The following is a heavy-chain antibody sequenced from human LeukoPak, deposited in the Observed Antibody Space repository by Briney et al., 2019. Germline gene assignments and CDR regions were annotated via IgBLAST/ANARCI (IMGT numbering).Heavy chain of an antibody. CDR2: FLPEDGAT. V-gene: IGHV1-24*01. CDR3: ASGLLEFCTTITCEDY. D-gene: IGHD1-1*01. J-gene: IGHJ4*02. CDR1: GYTLPEIP. Sequence: EASVKVSCKVSGYTLPEIPIYWVRQAPGKGLEWMGGFLPEDGATFLAQKFQGRVTMTEDTSSNTAYMELRSLRDEDTAVYYCASGLLEFCTTITCEDYWGQGTLVSVSS.